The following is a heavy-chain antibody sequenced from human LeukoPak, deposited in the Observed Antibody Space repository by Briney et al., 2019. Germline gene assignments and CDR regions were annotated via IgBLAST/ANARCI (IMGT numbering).Heavy chain of an antibody. V-gene: IGHV3-23*01. CDR1: GFTFSSYA. D-gene: IGHD6-19*01. J-gene: IGHJ6*02. CDR2: ISGSGGST. CDR3: AKRLIGSGWQNDDYYYYGMDV. Sequence: AGGSLRLSCAASGFTFSSYAMSWVRQAPGKGLEWVSAISGSGGSTYYADSVKGRFTISRDNSKNTLYLQMNSLRAEDTAVYYCAKRLIGSGWQNDDYYYYGMDVWGQGTTVTVSS.